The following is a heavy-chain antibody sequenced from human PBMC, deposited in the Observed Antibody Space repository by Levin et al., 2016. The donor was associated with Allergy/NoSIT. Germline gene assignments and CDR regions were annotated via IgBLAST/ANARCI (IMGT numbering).Heavy chain of an antibody. V-gene: IGHV3-7*01. CDR1: GFTFTNYW. CDR2: IKEDGSQK. Sequence: GESLKISCAASGFTFTNYWMNWVRQAPGKGLEWVANIKEDGSQKYYVDSVKGRFTISRDNAKKSLILQMTSLRAEDTAIYYCAGERGHNGYEYWGQGTLVTVSS. D-gene: IGHD5-12*01. CDR3: AGERGHNGYEY. J-gene: IGHJ4*02.